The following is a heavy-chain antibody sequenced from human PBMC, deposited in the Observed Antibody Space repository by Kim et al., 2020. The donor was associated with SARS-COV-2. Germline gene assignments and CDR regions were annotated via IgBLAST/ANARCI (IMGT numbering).Heavy chain of an antibody. CDR1: GYTLTELS. V-gene: IGHV1-24*01. CDR2: FDPEDGET. CDR3: ATGVLRFLEWTIDY. Sequence: ASVKVSCKVSGYTLTELSMHWVRQAPGKGLEWMGGFDPEDGETIYAQKFQGRVTMTEDTSTDTAYMELSSLRSEDTAVYYCATGVLRFLEWTIDYWGQGTLVTVSS. D-gene: IGHD3-3*01. J-gene: IGHJ4*02.